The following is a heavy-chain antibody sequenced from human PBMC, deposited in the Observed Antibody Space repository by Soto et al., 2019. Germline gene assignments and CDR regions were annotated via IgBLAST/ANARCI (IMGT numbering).Heavy chain of an antibody. D-gene: IGHD2-21*01. Sequence: EVQLLESGGGLVQPGGSLRLSCAASGFTFSSYAMSWVRQAPGKGLEWVSAISGSGGSTYYADSVKGRFTLSRDNSKNTRYLQMNSLRAEDTAVYYCAKDAGDQPGFDYWGQGTLVTVSS. CDR3: AKDAGDQPGFDY. CDR1: GFTFSSYA. J-gene: IGHJ4*02. V-gene: IGHV3-23*01. CDR2: ISGSGGST.